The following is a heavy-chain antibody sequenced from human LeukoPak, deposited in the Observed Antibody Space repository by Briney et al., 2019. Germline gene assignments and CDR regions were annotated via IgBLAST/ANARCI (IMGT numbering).Heavy chain of an antibody. CDR3: AKASIVGAIGWFDP. CDR2: ISGSGGST. D-gene: IGHD1-26*01. CDR1: GGTFSSYA. V-gene: IGHV3-23*01. Sequence: ASVKVSCKASGGTFSSYAMSWVRQAPGKGLEWVSAISGSGGSTYYADSVKGRFTISRDNSKNTLYLQMNSLRAEDTAVYYCAKASIVGAIGWFDPWGQGTLVTVSS. J-gene: IGHJ5*02.